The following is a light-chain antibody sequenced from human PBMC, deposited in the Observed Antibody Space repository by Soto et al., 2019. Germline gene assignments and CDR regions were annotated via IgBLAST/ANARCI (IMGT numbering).Light chain of an antibody. CDR1: QTVRGIY. Sequence: EIVLTQSPGTLSLSPGERATVSCRASQTVRGIYLAWYQQKPGQAPRLLIYGGSSRATGIPDRFSGSGSGTEFTLTTSSLQPDDFATYYCQQYDAYWTFGQGTKVDIK. CDR3: QQYDAYWT. J-gene: IGKJ1*01. CDR2: GGS. V-gene: IGKV3-20*01.